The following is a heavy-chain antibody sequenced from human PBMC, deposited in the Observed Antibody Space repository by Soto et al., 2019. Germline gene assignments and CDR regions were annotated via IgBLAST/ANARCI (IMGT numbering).Heavy chain of an antibody. D-gene: IGHD6-13*01. V-gene: IGHV1-69*05. CDR1: GVTFSSYA. CDR3: ARIIAAAGTHSHFDY. CDR2: VIPIFGTA. Sequence: SVKVSCKASGVTFSSYAISWVRQAPGRGLEWMGGVIPIFGTANYAQKFQGRVTITTDTSTRTAYMELSSLRSDDTAVYYCARIIAAAGTHSHFDYWGHGTLVTVSS. J-gene: IGHJ4*01.